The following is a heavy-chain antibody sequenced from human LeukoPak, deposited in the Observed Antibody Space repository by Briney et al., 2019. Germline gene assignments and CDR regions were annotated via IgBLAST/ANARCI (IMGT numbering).Heavy chain of an antibody. CDR3: AELGITMIGGV. CDR2: ISSSGSTI. J-gene: IGHJ6*04. V-gene: IGHV3-48*03. Sequence: GVLRLSCAASGFTFSSYEMNWVRQAPGKGLEWVSYISSSGSTIYYADSVKGRFTISRDNAKNSVYLQMNSLRAEDTAVYYCAELGITMIGGVWGKGTTVTISS. CDR1: GFTFSSYE. D-gene: IGHD3-10*02.